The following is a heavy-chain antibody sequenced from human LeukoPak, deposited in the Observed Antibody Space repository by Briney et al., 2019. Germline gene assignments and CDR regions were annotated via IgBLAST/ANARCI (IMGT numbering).Heavy chain of an antibody. J-gene: IGHJ4*02. V-gene: IGHV3-23*01. CDR3: ARSRPVHCSIISCYGLDPFAY. CDR2: ISGSGGST. D-gene: IGHD2-2*01. CDR1: GYTFSSYA. Sequence: GGSLRLSCAASGYTFSSYAMSWVRQAPGKGLEWVSAISGSGGSTYYADSVKGRFTISRDNSKNTLYLQMNSLRAEDTAVYYCARSRPVHCSIISCYGLDPFAYWGQGTLVTVSS.